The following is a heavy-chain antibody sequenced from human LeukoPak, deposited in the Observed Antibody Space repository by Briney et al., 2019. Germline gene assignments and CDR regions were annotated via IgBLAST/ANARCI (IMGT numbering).Heavy chain of an antibody. J-gene: IGHJ5*02. CDR2: INPNSGGT. Sequence: GASVKVSCKASGYTFTDYYMHWVRQAPGQGLEWMGWINPNSGGTNYAQKFQGRVTMTRDTSISTAYMELSRLRSDDTAVYYCARVRTYSSSSLKWFDPWGQGTLVTVSS. V-gene: IGHV1-2*02. D-gene: IGHD6-6*01. CDR1: GYTFTDYY. CDR3: ARVRTYSSSSLKWFDP.